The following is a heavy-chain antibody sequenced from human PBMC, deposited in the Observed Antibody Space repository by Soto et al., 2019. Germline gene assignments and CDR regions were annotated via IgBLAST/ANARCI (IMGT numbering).Heavy chain of an antibody. CDR1: GGSISSGDYY. Sequence: SETLSLTCTVSGGSISSGDYYWSWIRQPPXKGLEWIGYIYYSGSTYYNPSLKSRVTISVDTSKNQFSLKLSSVTAADTAVYYCASHYGDYGSYYYYGMDVWGQGTTVTVSS. CDR2: IYYSGST. V-gene: IGHV4-30-4*01. J-gene: IGHJ6*02. CDR3: ASHYGDYGSYYYYGMDV. D-gene: IGHD4-17*01.